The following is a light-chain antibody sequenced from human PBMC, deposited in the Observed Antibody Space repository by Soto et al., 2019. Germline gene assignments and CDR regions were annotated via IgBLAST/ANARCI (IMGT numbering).Light chain of an antibody. CDR1: SSDVGGYNL. Sequence: QSALTQPASVSGSPGQSITISCTGTSSDVGGYNLVSWYQQQPDKAPKLMIFDGNLRPSGGSNRYSGSKFGNTASLTISGLQAEDEGDYYCCSYAGSSTLVFGTGTKVTVL. CDR2: DGN. CDR3: CSYAGSSTLV. J-gene: IGLJ1*01. V-gene: IGLV2-23*01.